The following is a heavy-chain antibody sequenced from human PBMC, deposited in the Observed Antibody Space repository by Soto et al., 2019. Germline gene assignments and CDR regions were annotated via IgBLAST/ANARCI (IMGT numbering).Heavy chain of an antibody. CDR1: GGSISSGDYS. J-gene: IGHJ4*02. CDR2: IYHSGST. D-gene: IGHD6-19*01. V-gene: IGHV4-30-2*01. Sequence: QLQLQESGSGLVKPSQTLSLTCAVSGGSISSGDYSWSWIRQPPGKGLEWIGYIYHSGSTYYNPSLKSRVTISVDRSKNQFSLKLSSVTAADTAVYYCARAGGLGAVAVDYWGQGTLVTVSS. CDR3: ARAGGLGAVAVDY.